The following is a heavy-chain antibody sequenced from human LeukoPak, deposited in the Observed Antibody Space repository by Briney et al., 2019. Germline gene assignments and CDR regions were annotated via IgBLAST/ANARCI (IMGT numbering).Heavy chain of an antibody. CDR1: GGSISSYY. J-gene: IGHJ4*02. V-gene: IGHV4-59*01. CDR2: IYYSGST. Sequence: PSETLSLTCTVSGGSISSYYWSWIRQPPGKGLEWIGYIYYSGSTNYNPSLKSRVTISVDTSKNQFSLKLSSVTAADTAVYYCAREGSAAGDVAFDYWGRGTLVTVSS. CDR3: AREGSAAGDVAFDY. D-gene: IGHD6-13*01.